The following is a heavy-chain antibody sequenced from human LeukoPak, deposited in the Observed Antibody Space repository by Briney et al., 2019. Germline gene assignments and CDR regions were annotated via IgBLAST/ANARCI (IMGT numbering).Heavy chain of an antibody. Sequence: PGGSLRLSCAASGFTFRDYYMSWIRQAPGKGLEWLSYISSTTSYTDYADSVKGRFTISRDNAKNSLYLQMNSLRAEDTAVYYCARESRGELFAPPDYWGQGTLVTVSS. CDR2: ISSTTSYT. D-gene: IGHD3-10*01. CDR1: GFTFRDYY. CDR3: ARESRGELFAPPDY. J-gene: IGHJ4*02. V-gene: IGHV3-11*06.